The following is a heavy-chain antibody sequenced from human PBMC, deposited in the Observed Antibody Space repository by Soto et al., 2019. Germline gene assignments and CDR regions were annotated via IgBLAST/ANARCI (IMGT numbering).Heavy chain of an antibody. Sequence: QVQLVESGGGGVQPGRSLRLSCAASGFTFSSYAMHWVRQAPGKGLEWVAVISYDGSNKYYADSVKGRFTISRDNSKNTLYRQMNSLRAEETAVYYCARGGKYNGNDYWFDPWGQGTLVTVSS. CDR1: GFTFSSYA. CDR2: ISYDGSNK. CDR3: ARGGKYNGNDYWFDP. V-gene: IGHV3-30-3*01. D-gene: IGHD1-1*01. J-gene: IGHJ5*02.